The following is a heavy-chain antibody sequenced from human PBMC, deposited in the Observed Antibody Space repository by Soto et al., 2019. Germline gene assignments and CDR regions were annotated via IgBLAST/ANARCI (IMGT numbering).Heavy chain of an antibody. Sequence: GGSLRLSCAASGFTFSSYGMHWVRQAPGKGLEWVAVISYDGSNKYYADSVKGRFTISRDNSKNTLYLQMNSLRAEDTAVYYCAKKGLGYGMDVWGQGTTVTVSS. V-gene: IGHV3-30*18. CDR2: ISYDGSNK. J-gene: IGHJ6*02. CDR3: AKKGLGYGMDV. CDR1: GFTFSSYG.